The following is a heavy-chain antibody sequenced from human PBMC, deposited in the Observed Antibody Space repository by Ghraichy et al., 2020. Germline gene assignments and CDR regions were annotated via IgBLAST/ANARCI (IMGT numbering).Heavy chain of an antibody. CDR3: TTERNDYGDYVEFEEGIYFDY. D-gene: IGHD4-17*01. CDR1: GFTFSNAW. CDR2: IKSKTDGGTT. Sequence: GESLRLSCAASGFTFSNAWMSWVRQAPGKGLEWVGRIKSKTDGGTTDYAAPVKGRFTISRDDSKNTLYLQMNSLKTEDTAVYYCTTERNDYGDYVEFEEGIYFDYWGQGTLVTVSS. J-gene: IGHJ4*02. V-gene: IGHV3-15*01.